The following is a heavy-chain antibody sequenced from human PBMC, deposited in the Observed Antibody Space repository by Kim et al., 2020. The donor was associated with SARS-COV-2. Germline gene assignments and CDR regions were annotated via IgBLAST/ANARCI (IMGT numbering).Heavy chain of an antibody. CDR1: GGSFSGYY. CDR2: INHSGST. Sequence: SETLSLTCAVYGGSFSGYYWSWIRQPPGKGLEWIGEINHSGSTNYNPSLKSRVTISVDTSKNQFSLKLSSVTAADTAVYYCARGRRVYYYYGMDVWGQGTTVTVSS. CDR3: ARGRRVYYYYGMDV. J-gene: IGHJ6*02. V-gene: IGHV4-34*01.